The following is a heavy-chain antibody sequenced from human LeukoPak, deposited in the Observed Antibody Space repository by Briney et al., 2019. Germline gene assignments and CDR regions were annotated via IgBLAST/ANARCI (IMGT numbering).Heavy chain of an antibody. CDR2: IYYSGST. CDR1: GGSISSYY. J-gene: IGHJ4*02. D-gene: IGHD3-3*02. V-gene: IGHV4-59*01. Sequence: PSETLSLTCTVSGGSISSYYWSWIRQPPGKGLEWIGYIYYSGSTYYNPSLKSRVTISVDTSKNQFSPKLSSVTAADTAVYYCARLDISGGVLFDYWGQGTLVTVSS. CDR3: ARLDISGGVLFDY.